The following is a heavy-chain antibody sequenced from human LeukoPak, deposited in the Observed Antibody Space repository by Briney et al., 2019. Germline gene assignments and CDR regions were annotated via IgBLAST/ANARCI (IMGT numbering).Heavy chain of an antibody. CDR3: ARVSGIMDV. Sequence: SETLSLTCALYGGSLSGYYWRWIRPPPGRGLEWIGEINHSGSTNYNPSLKSRVTISVDTSKNQFSLKLSSVTAADTAVYYCARVSGIMDVWGKGTTVTVSS. CDR1: GGSLSGYY. D-gene: IGHD3-10*01. J-gene: IGHJ6*03. CDR2: INHSGST. V-gene: IGHV4-34*01.